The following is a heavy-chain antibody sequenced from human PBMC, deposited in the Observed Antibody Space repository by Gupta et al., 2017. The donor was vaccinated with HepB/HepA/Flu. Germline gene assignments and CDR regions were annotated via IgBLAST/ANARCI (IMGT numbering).Heavy chain of an antibody. CDR1: GYTFTSYG. D-gene: IGHD3-3*01. J-gene: IGHJ4*02. CDR2: ITTYNGNT. CDR3: ARGYYDFWSAPAQQDYFDS. Sequence: QVQLVQSGAEVKKPGASVKVSCKTSGYTFTSYGINWVRQAPGQGLEWMGWITTYNGNTIFAQRFQDRVTMTTDTSTSTAYMELRSLISDDTAVYYCARGYYDFWSAPAQQDYFDSWGQGTLVTVSS. V-gene: IGHV1-18*01.